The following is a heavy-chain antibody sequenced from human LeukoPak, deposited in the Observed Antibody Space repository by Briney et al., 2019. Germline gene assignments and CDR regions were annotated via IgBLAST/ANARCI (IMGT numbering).Heavy chain of an antibody. CDR2: IYYSGST. V-gene: IGHV4-59*08. CDR3: ARNGVAAPNWFDP. D-gene: IGHD2-15*01. J-gene: IGHJ5*02. CDR1: GGSISSYY. Sequence: KPSETLSLTCTVSGGSISSYYWSWIRQPPGKGLEWIGYIYYSGSTNYNPSLKSRVTISVDTSKNQFSLKLSSVTAADTAVYYCARNGVAAPNWFDPWGQGTLVTVSS.